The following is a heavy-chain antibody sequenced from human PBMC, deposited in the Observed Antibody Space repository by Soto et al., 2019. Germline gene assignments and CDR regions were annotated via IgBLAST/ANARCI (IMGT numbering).Heavy chain of an antibody. CDR3: ARMSSSISHGC. V-gene: IGHV3-48*01. CDR2: INSTGTIK. Sequence: GGSLRLACAASGFTFSTYSMNGVRQAPGKGLEWVTYINSTGTIKYYAGSVKGRFTITRDNAKNSTYLQINSLSAEDTAVYYCARMSSSISHGCWGQGTLVTVSS. CDR1: GFTFSTYS. J-gene: IGHJ4*02. D-gene: IGHD2-2*01.